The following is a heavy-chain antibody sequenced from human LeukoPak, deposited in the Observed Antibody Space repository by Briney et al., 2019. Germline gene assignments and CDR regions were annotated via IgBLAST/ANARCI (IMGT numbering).Heavy chain of an antibody. J-gene: IGHJ5*02. V-gene: IGHV1-2*02. Sequence: ASVKVSCTASGYTFTGYYMHWVRQAPGQGLERMGWINPNSGGTNYAQKFQGRVTTTRDTSISTVYMELSRLRSDDTAVYYCARAIYDSSGGYNWFDPWGQGTLVTVSS. CDR1: GYTFTGYY. CDR3: ARAIYDSSGGYNWFDP. D-gene: IGHD3-22*01. CDR2: INPNSGGT.